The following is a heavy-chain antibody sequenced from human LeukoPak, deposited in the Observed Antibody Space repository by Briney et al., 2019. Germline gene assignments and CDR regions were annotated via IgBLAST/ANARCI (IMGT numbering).Heavy chain of an antibody. CDR3: ARYDYGRPGFDY. J-gene: IGHJ4*02. CDR1: GFTVSTNY. D-gene: IGHD5-12*01. Sequence: PGGSLRLSCAASGFTVSTNYMTWVRQAPGKGLEWVSVIYSGGTTYYADSVKGRFSISRDNSKNTLYLQMNSLRAEDTAVYYCARYDYGRPGFDYWGQGTLVTVSS. V-gene: IGHV3-66*01. CDR2: IYSGGTT.